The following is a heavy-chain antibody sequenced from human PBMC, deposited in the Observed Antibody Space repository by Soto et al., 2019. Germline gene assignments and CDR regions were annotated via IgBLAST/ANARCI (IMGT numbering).Heavy chain of an antibody. D-gene: IGHD5-12*01. CDR3: AREKVEGYNINYFDS. CDR2: IIPIFGTA. Sequence: QVQLVQSGAEVKKPGSSVKVSCKASGGTFSSYAISWVRQAPGQGLEWMGGIIPIFGTANYAQKFQGRVTIXXDXSXXTAYMELSSRRSEDTAVYYCAREKVEGYNINYFDSWGQGTLVTVSS. V-gene: IGHV1-69*12. J-gene: IGHJ4*02. CDR1: GGTFSSYA.